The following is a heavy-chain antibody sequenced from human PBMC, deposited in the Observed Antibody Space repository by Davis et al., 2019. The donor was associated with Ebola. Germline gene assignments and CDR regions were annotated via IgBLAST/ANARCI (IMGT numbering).Heavy chain of an antibody. J-gene: IGHJ4*02. Sequence: ASVKVSCKASGYTFTSYGISWVRQAPGQGLEWMGWISAYNGNTKYSQKFQGRVTITRDTSASTAYMELSSLRSEDTAVYYCAREVGPIDYWGQGTLVTVSS. CDR1: GYTFTSYG. CDR2: ISAYNGNT. D-gene: IGHD1-26*01. CDR3: AREVGPIDY. V-gene: IGHV1-18*01.